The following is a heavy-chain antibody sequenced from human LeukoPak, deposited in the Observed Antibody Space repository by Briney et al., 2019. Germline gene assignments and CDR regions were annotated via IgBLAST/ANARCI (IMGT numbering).Heavy chain of an antibody. Sequence: GESLKISCKGSGYSFTSYWIGWVRQMPGKGLEWMGIIYPGDSDTRCSPSFQGQVTISADKSISTAYLQWSSLKASDTAMYYCARHLPDYDILTGYYYYFDYWGQGTLVTVSS. CDR3: ARHLPDYDILTGYYYYFDY. CDR1: GYSFTSYW. V-gene: IGHV5-51*01. CDR2: IYPGDSDT. J-gene: IGHJ4*02. D-gene: IGHD3-9*01.